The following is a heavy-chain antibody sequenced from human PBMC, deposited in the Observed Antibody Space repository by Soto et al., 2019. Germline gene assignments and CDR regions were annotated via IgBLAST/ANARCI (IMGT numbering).Heavy chain of an antibody. Sequence: SETLSLTCTVSGSSISSYYWSWIRQPPGKGLEWIGYIYYSGSTNYYPSLKSRVTISVDTSKNQFSLRLSSVTAADTAVYYCARLTTVTTDFAYWGQGTLVTVSS. D-gene: IGHD4-17*01. CDR1: GSSISSYY. J-gene: IGHJ4*02. V-gene: IGHV4-59*01. CDR2: IYYSGST. CDR3: ARLTTVTTDFAY.